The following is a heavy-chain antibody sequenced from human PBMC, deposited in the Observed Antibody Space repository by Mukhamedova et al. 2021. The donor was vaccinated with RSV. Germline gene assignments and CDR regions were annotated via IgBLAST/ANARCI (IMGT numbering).Heavy chain of an antibody. V-gene: IGHV5-51*01. CDR3: ARLIGDTGHYY. J-gene: IGHJ4*02. D-gene: IGHD5-18*01. CDR2: MYPGDSDT. Sequence: GIMYPGDSDTRYSPSFQGQVTISADKSISTAYLPWSSLKASDTAIYYCARLIGDTGHYYWGQGTLITVSS.